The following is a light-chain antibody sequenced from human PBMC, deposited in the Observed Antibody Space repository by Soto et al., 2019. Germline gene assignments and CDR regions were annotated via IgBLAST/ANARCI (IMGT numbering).Light chain of an antibody. CDR3: MQGTYWPYT. V-gene: IGKV2-30*02. J-gene: IGKJ2*01. CDR2: KVS. CDR1: QSLVHSDGNTH. Sequence: DVVMTQSPLSLPVTLGQPASISCRSTQSLVHSDGNTHLNWFQQRPGQSPRRLICKVSNRESGVPDRFSGSASGTDFTLKISRVEAEDVGVYYCMQGTYWPYTFGQGTKLEIK.